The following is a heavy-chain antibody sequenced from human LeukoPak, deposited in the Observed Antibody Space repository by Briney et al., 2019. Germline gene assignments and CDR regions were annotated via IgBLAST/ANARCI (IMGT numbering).Heavy chain of an antibody. CDR3: ARAPSSSWYRSFRWFDP. CDR1: GYTFTSYY. V-gene: IGHV1-46*01. Sequence: ASVKVSCKASGYTFTSYYMHWVRQAPAQGLEWMGIINPSGGSTSYAQKFQGRVTMTRDTSTSTVYMELSSLRSEDTAVYYCARAPSSSWYRSFRWFDPWGQGTLVTVSS. D-gene: IGHD6-13*01. CDR2: INPSGGST. J-gene: IGHJ5*02.